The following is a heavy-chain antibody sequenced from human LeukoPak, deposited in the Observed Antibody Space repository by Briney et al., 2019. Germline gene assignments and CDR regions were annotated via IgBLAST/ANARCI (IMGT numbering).Heavy chain of an antibody. J-gene: IGHJ6*03. V-gene: IGHV4-59*11. CDR2: IYYSGST. CDR3: ARSSRITIFGVVTSARYYYMDV. Sequence: KPSETLSLTCTVSGGSISSHYWSWIRQPPGKGLGWIGYIYYSGSTNYNPSLKSRVTISVDTSKNQFSLKLSSVTAADTAVYYCARSSRITIFGVVTSARYYYMDVWGKGTTVTVSS. CDR1: GGSISSHY. D-gene: IGHD3-3*01.